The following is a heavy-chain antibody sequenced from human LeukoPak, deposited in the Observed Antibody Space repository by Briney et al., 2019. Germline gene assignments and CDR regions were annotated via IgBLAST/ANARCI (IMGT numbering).Heavy chain of an antibody. Sequence: PGGSLRLSCAASGVTFSSYAMSWVRQAPGKGLEWVSAISGSGGSTYYADSVKGRFTISRDNSKNTLYLQMNSLRAEDTAVYYCAKERGRGYYGSGSYWRGTFDYWGQGTLVTVSS. J-gene: IGHJ4*02. CDR3: AKERGRGYYGSGSYWRGTFDY. CDR1: GVTFSSYA. D-gene: IGHD3-10*01. V-gene: IGHV3-23*01. CDR2: ISGSGGST.